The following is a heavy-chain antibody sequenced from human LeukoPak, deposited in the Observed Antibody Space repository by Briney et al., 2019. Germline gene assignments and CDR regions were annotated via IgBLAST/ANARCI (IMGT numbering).Heavy chain of an antibody. Sequence: PGGPLRLSCTASGFTFSGHWIHWVRQPPGMGLVWVSRINERGTDSMYAESVKGRFTISRDNAKNSLYLQMNSLRAEDTAVYYCARGGGNYDSSGYSSENFDYWGQGTLVTVSS. J-gene: IGHJ4*02. CDR1: GFTFSGHW. CDR3: ARGGGNYDSSGYSSENFDY. V-gene: IGHV3-74*03. CDR2: INERGTDS. D-gene: IGHD3-22*01.